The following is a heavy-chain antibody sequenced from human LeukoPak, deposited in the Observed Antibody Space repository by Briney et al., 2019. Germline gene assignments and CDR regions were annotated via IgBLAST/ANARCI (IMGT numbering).Heavy chain of an antibody. Sequence: PGGSLRLSCAASGLTFSSYLMSWVRQAPGKGLEGVANIKQDGSEKYYVDSVKGRFTISRDNAKNSLYLQMNSLRAEDTAVYYCARYCSGGSCYPIGYWGQGTLVTVSS. V-gene: IGHV3-7*01. D-gene: IGHD2-15*01. CDR1: GLTFSSYL. CDR2: IKQDGSEK. J-gene: IGHJ4*02. CDR3: ARYCSGGSCYPIGY.